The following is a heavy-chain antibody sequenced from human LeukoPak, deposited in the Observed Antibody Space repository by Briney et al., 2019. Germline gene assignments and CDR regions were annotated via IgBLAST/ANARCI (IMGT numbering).Heavy chain of an antibody. CDR2: ITNNGGKT. CDR1: GFTFTTYA. J-gene: IGHJ3*02. V-gene: IGHV3-64*02. D-gene: IGHD2-8*01. CDR3: ARVATNDRRNAFDI. Sequence: GGSLRLSCAASGFTFTTYAMNWVRQAPGKGLEFVSAITNNGGKTYYADSVKGRFTISRDNSKNTLYLQMGSLRAEDMAVYYCARVATNDRRNAFDIWGQGTMVTVSS.